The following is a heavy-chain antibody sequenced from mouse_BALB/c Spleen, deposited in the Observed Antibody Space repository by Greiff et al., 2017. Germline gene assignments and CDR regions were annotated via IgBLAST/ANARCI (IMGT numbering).Heavy chain of an antibody. D-gene: IGHD3-3*01. Sequence: EVQGVESGPGLVKPSQSLSLTCTVTGYSITSDYAWNWIRQFPGNKLEWMGYISYSGSTSYNPSLKSRISITRDTSKNQFFLQLNSVTTEDTATYYCAREGGLAYFDYWGQGTTLTVSS. CDR3: AREGGLAYFDY. J-gene: IGHJ2*01. CDR1: GYSITSDYA. CDR2: ISYSGST. V-gene: IGHV3-2*02.